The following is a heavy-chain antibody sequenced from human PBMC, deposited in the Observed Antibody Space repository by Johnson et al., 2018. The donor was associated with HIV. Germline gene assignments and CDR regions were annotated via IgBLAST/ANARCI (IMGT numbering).Heavy chain of an antibody. J-gene: IGHJ3*02. CDR1: GFTVSSNY. D-gene: IGHD6-19*01. CDR2: IFSGGST. Sequence: EVQLVESGGGLVQPGGSLRLSCAASGFTVSSNYMSWVRQAPGKGLEWVSVIFSGGSTGYADSVKGRFTISRDNAKNSLYLQMNSLRAEDTALYYCARDRAGFDIWGQGTMVTVSS. V-gene: IGHV3-66*01. CDR3: ARDRAGFDI.